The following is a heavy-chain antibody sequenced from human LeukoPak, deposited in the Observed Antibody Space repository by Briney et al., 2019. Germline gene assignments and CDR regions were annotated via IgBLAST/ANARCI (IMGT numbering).Heavy chain of an antibody. D-gene: IGHD2-2*01. Sequence: ASVKVSCKVSGYTFTVCSMRWVRQAPGQGLEWMGGVLPSGGETIYAQKFQGRVTMTNDTSTDTAYMELSSPGAEDTAVYYCATQLLAIQYFQHWGQGTLVTVSS. J-gene: IGHJ1*01. CDR1: GYTFTVCS. CDR3: ATQLLAIQYFQH. CDR2: VLPSGGET. V-gene: IGHV1-24*01.